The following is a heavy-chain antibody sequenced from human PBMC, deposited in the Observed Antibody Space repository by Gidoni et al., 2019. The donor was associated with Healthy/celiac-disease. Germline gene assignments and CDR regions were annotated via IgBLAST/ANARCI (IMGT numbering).Heavy chain of an antibody. CDR2: IYSGGST. CDR1: GFTVSRNY. CDR3: AREMGGD. D-gene: IGHD3-16*01. Sequence: EVQLVESGGGLVQPGGSLRLTCAASGFTVSRNYMTWVRQDPGKGLELVSVIYSGGSTYYADSVKGRFTISRDNSKNTLYLPLTRLRAEDTAVYYCAREMGGDWGQGTLVTVSS. V-gene: IGHV3-66*02. J-gene: IGHJ4*02.